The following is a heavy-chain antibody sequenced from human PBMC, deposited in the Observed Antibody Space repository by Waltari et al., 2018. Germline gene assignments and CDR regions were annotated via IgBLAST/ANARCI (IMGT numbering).Heavy chain of an antibody. V-gene: IGHV4-34*01. Sequence: QVQLQQWGAGLLKPSETLSLTCAVYGGSFSGYYCSWIRQPPGKGLEWIGEINYSGRTNYNPSLKSRVTISVDTSKNQFSLKLSSVTAADTAVYYCARRRWELPDVDYWGQGTLVTVSS. J-gene: IGHJ4*02. CDR1: GGSFSGYY. D-gene: IGHD2-15*01. CDR3: ARRRWELPDVDY. CDR2: INYSGRT.